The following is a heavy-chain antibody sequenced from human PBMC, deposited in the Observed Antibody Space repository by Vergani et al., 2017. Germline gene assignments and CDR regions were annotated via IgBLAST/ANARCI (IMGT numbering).Heavy chain of an antibody. CDR2: IDHTGRP. CDR1: GDSISSNNC. D-gene: IGHD4-11*01. Sequence: QVQLQESGPGLVKPPGTLSLTCAVSGDSISSNNCWTWVRQPPGKGLEWIGDIDHTGRPDYNPSLKSRLTMSVDKSRNQFSLTLNSVTATDTAIYFCARVNTETNGHLYYYYYMDVWGQGTAVTVS. V-gene: IGHV4-4*01. CDR3: ARVNTETNGHLYYYYYMDV. J-gene: IGHJ6*03.